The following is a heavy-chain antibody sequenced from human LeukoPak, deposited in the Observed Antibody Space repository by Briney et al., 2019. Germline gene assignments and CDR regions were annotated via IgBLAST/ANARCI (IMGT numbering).Heavy chain of an antibody. CDR1: GFTFDDYG. D-gene: IGHD6-13*01. CDR3: ARPAGTGYFDY. Sequence: PGGSLRLSCGVSGFTFDDYGMSWVRQAPGKGLEWVSAISGSGGSTYYADSVKGRFTISRDNSKNTLYLQMNSLRAEDTAVYYCARPAGTGYFDYWGQGTLVTVSS. J-gene: IGHJ4*02. V-gene: IGHV3-23*01. CDR2: ISGSGGST.